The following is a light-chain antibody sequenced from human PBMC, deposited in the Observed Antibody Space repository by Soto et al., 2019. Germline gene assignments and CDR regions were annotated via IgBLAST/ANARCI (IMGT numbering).Light chain of an antibody. J-gene: IGKJ4*01. CDR1: QSISSW. V-gene: IGKV1-5*01. CDR3: QQYNTYPLT. CDR2: YAS. Sequence: DIQMTQSPSTLSASVGDRVTITCRASQSISSWLAWYQQKPGKVPKLLIYYASSLQSGVPSRFSGSGSGTEFTLTISSLQPDDIATYFCQQYNTYPLTFGGGTKVEI.